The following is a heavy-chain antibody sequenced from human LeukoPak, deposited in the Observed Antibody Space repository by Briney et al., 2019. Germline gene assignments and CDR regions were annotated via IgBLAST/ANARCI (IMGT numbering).Heavy chain of an antibody. J-gene: IGHJ2*01. CDR3: ARYPPTSSTVTTGPLWLWYFDL. CDR2: IYYSGNT. V-gene: IGHV4-39*07. CDR1: GGSISSSSYY. D-gene: IGHD4-17*01. Sequence: PSETLSLTCTVSGGSISSSSYYWGWIRQPPGKGLEWIGSIYYSGNTYYNPSLKSRVTISVDTSKNQFSLKLSSVTAADTAVYYCARYPPTSSTVTTGPLWLWYFDLWGRGTLVTVSS.